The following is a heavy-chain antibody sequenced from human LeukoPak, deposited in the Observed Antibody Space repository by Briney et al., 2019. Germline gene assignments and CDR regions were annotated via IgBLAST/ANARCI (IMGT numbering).Heavy chain of an antibody. Sequence: ASVKVSCTVSGYTFTSYYMHWVRQAPGQGLEWMGIINPSGGSTSYAQKLQGRVTMTRDTSTSTVYMELSSLRSEDTAVYYCARDRLHVDYAPKPYYYYYGMDVWGQGTTVTVSS. CDR2: INPSGGST. CDR1: GYTFTSYY. D-gene: IGHD4-17*01. V-gene: IGHV1-46*01. J-gene: IGHJ6*02. CDR3: ARDRLHVDYAPKPYYYYYGMDV.